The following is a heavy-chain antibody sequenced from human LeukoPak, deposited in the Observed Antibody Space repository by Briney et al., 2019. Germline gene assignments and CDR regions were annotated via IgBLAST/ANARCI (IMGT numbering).Heavy chain of an antibody. D-gene: IGHD2-15*01. Sequence: ASVKVSCKASGYTFTSYYMHWVRQAPGQGLEWMGWISDYNGNTNYAQKFQGRVTMTTDTSTSTGYMELRSLRSDDTAVYYCARVLYCSDDSCPTFDYWGQGALVTVSS. CDR1: GYTFTSYY. CDR3: ARVLYCSDDSCPTFDY. CDR2: ISDYNGNT. V-gene: IGHV1-18*04. J-gene: IGHJ4*02.